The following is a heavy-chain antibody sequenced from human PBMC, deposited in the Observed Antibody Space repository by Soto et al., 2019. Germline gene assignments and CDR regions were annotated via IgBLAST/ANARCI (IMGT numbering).Heavy chain of an antibody. V-gene: IGHV4-39*01. Sequence: SETLSLTCAVSGVSIHNSHSFWGWFRQPPGKGLEFIANVYYSGGAHYNPSFKSRVTISVDTATNQVSLRMSSVTAADTAVYFCGRGVECATRHTEFDSWAQGTLVTVSS. CDR1: GVSIHNSHSF. J-gene: IGHJ5*01. CDR3: GRGVECATRHTEFDS. D-gene: IGHD3-3*01. CDR2: VYYSGGA.